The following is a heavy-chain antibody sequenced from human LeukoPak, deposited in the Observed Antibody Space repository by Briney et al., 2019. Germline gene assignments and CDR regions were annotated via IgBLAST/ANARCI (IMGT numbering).Heavy chain of an antibody. CDR1: GYTFTGYY. CDR2: INPNSGGT. Sequence: ASVKVSCKASGYTFTGYYMQWVRQAPGQGLEWMGRINPNSGGTNYAQKFQGRVTITRDTSISTAYMELSRLRSDDTAVYYCARVSIAVAGTRIDYWGQGTLVTVSS. J-gene: IGHJ4*02. V-gene: IGHV1-2*06. D-gene: IGHD6-19*01. CDR3: ARVSIAVAGTRIDY.